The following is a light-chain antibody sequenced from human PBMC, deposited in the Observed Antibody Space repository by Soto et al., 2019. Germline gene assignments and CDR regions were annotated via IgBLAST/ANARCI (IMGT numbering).Light chain of an antibody. V-gene: IGKV1-9*01. Sequence: IQLTQSPSSLSASVGDRVTITCRASQGISSYLGWYQQKPGKAPNLLIYDASTLHSGVPSRFSGGGSGTDFTLTISSLQPEDFAVHYCQQYGGSPRTFGQGTKVDIK. CDR1: QGISSY. CDR3: QQYGGSPRT. J-gene: IGKJ1*01. CDR2: DAS.